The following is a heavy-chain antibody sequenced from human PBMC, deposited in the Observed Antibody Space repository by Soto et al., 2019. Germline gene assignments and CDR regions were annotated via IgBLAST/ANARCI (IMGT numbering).Heavy chain of an antibody. D-gene: IGHD3-10*01. CDR3: ARASFYYGSGSYYPDAFDI. CDR1: GYSFTSYW. J-gene: IGHJ3*02. CDR2: IYPGDSDT. Sequence: GESLKISCKGSGYSFTSYWIGWVRQMPGKGLEWMGIIYPGDSDTRYSPSFQGQVTISADKSISTAYLQWSSLKASDTAMYYCARASFYYGSGSYYPDAFDIWGQGTMVTVSS. V-gene: IGHV5-51*01.